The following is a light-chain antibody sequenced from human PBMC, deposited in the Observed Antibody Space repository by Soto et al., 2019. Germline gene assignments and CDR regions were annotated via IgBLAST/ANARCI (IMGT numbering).Light chain of an antibody. CDR3: LQDHDDSWT. V-gene: IGKV1-6*01. CDR1: QGIESD. CDR2: AAS. Sequence: AIQMTQSPSSLSASVGDRITITCRASQGIESDLSWYQQRPGKAPKLLIYAASNVHSGVPPRFSGSRSGTEFNLTISNLQPEDFASYYCLQDHDDSWTFGQGTKVEIK. J-gene: IGKJ1*01.